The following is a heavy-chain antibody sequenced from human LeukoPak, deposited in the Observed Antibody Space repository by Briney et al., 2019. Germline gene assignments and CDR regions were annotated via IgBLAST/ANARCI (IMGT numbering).Heavy chain of an antibody. CDR2: INHSGST. V-gene: IGHV4-34*01. D-gene: IGHD3-16*01. CDR3: ARLRLGLDP. J-gene: IGHJ5*02. Sequence: GSLRLSCAASGFTFSSYWMSWIRQPPGKGLEWIGEINHSGSTNYNPSLKSRVTISVDTSKNQFSLKLSSVTAADTAVYYCARLRLGLDPWGQGTLVTVSS. CDR1: GFTFSSYW.